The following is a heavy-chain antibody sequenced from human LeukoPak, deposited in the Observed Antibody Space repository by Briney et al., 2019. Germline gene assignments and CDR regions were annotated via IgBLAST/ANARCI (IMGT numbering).Heavy chain of an antibody. CDR2: ISAYNGNT. Sequence: ASVKVSCKASGYTFTSYGISWVRQAPGQGLEWMGWISAYNGNTNYAQKLQGRVTMTTDTSTSTAYMELRSLRSDDTAVYYSARGRLLWFRELLVYWGQGTLVTVSS. D-gene: IGHD3-10*01. CDR3: ARGRLLWFRELLVY. CDR1: GYTFTSYG. V-gene: IGHV1-18*01. J-gene: IGHJ4*02.